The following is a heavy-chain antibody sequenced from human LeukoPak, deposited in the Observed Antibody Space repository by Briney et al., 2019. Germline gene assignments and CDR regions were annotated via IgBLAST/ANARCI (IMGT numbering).Heavy chain of an antibody. J-gene: IGHJ6*03. D-gene: IGHD3-9*01. V-gene: IGHV1-3*03. CDR1: GYTFTSYA. CDR2: INACNGNT. Sequence: ASVKVSCKASGYTFTSYAMHWVRQAPGQRLEWMGWINACNGNTKYSQEFQGRVTITRDTSARTAYIELSSLRSEDMAVYYCARGYYDILTGYRNYYYYYMDVWGKGTTVTVSS. CDR3: ARGYYDILTGYRNYYYYYMDV.